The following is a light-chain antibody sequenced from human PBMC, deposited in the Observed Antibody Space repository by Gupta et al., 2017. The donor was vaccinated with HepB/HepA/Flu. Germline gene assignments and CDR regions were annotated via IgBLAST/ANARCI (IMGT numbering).Light chain of an antibody. CDR3: QQYGWSPGWT. Sequence: DTVLTQSPGTLSLSPGERATLSCRASQTITNNYLAWYQQKPGQAPRLLIYGAYNRPVCISARFSSSGSGTDFTLTISRREPEDVAVYYCQQYGWSPGWTFGQGTKVEIK. J-gene: IGKJ1*01. CDR1: QTITNNY. V-gene: IGKV3-20*01. CDR2: GAY.